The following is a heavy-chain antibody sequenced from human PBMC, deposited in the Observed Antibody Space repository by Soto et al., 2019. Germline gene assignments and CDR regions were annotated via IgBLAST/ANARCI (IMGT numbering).Heavy chain of an antibody. CDR3: ARRGYYYDSSGYPRAFDI. V-gene: IGHV5-51*01. D-gene: IGHD3-22*01. Sequence: GESLKISCKGSGYSFTSYWIGCVRQMPGKGLEWMGIIYPGDSDTRYSPSFQGQVTISTDKSISTAYLQWSSLKASDTAMYYCARRGYYYDSSGYPRAFDIWGQGRMVTVSS. J-gene: IGHJ3*02. CDR1: GYSFTSYW. CDR2: IYPGDSDT.